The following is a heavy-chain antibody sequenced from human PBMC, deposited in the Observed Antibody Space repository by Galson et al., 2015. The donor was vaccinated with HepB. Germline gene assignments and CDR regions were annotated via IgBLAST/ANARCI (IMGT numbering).Heavy chain of an antibody. CDR3: ARASGWELLLDY. J-gene: IGHJ4*02. CDR1: GDSVSSNSAA. V-gene: IGHV6-1*01. Sequence: CAISGDSVSSNSAAWNWIRQSPSRGLEWLGSTYYRSKWYNDYAVSVKSRITINPDTSKNQFSLQLNSVTPEDTAVYYCARASGWELLLDYWGQGTLVTVSS. CDR2: TYYRSKWYN. D-gene: IGHD1-26*01.